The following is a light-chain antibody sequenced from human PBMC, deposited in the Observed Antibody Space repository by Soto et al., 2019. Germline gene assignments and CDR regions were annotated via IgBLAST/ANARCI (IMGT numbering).Light chain of an antibody. CDR3: QQSYSTPWT. V-gene: IGKV1-39*01. CDR2: AAS. Sequence: VKMTKSPSSLSASVGGRVTITCRASQSISSYLNWYQQKPGKATKLXIYAASSLQSGVPSRFSGSGPWTDCTLTISSLQPDDVATYYCQQSYSTPWTFGQGVKVDI. CDR1: QSISSY. J-gene: IGKJ1*01.